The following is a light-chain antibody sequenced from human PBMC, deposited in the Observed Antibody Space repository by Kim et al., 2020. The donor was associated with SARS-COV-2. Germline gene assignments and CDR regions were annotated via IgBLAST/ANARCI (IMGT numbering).Light chain of an antibody. J-gene: IGKJ1*01. Sequence: ASVGDRVTITCRASQDIANSLAWYQQKPGKVPQVLIYAASTLQSGVPSRFSGSGSGTEFTLTIGSLQTEDVATYYCQKYNSAPWTFGPGTKV. CDR1: QDIANS. CDR2: AAS. CDR3: QKYNSAPWT. V-gene: IGKV1-27*01.